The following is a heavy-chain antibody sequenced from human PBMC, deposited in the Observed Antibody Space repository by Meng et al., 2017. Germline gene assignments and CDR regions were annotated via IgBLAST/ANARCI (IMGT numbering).Heavy chain of an antibody. V-gene: IGHV1-8*03. D-gene: IGHD3-10*01. CDR1: GYTFTSYD. Sequence: QGALVQCVAERKKPGASVKVSCKASGYTFTSYDINWVRRATGQGREWMGWMNPNSGNTGYAQKFQGRVTITRNTSISTAYMELSSLRSEDTAVYYCARGYYGSGLFDPWGQGTLVTVSS. CDR2: MNPNSGNT. CDR3: ARGYYGSGLFDP. J-gene: IGHJ5*02.